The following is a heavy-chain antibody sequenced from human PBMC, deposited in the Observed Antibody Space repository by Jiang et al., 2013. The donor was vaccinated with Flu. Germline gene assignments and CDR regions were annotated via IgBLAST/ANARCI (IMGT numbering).Heavy chain of an antibody. CDR2: IHNSGSI. Sequence: SGSGLVKPSETLSLTCTVPGAPISDYYWSWIRQPPGKGLEWIGYIHNSGSINYNPSLKSRVTISVDTSTNQFSLKLSSVTAADTAIYYCARQDYFDYWSQGTLVTVSS. CDR1: GAPISDYY. J-gene: IGHJ4*02. V-gene: IGHV4-59*01. CDR3: ARQDYFDY.